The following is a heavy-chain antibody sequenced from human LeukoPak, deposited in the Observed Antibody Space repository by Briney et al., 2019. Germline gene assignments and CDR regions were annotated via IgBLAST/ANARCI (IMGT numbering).Heavy chain of an antibody. CDR1: GFTFSSYG. V-gene: IGHV3-30*03. Sequence: GRSLRLSCAASGFTFSSYGMHWVRQAPGKGLEWVAVISYDGSNKYYADSVKGRFTISRDNSKNTLYLQMNSLRPDDTALYYCATAKGGSYWGGFDYWGPGTLVTVSS. J-gene: IGHJ4*02. CDR3: ATAKGGSYWGGFDY. D-gene: IGHD3-10*01. CDR2: ISYDGSNK.